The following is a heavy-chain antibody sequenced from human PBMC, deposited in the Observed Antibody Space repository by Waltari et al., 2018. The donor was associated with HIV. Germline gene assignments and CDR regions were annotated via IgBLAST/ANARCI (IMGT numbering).Heavy chain of an antibody. D-gene: IGHD1-1*01. CDR1: GFTFSSYW. V-gene: IGHV3-7*01. CDR2: IKQDGSEK. J-gene: IGHJ4*02. Sequence: EVQLGESGGGLVQPGGSLRLSRAASGFTFSSYWMSWVRQAPGKGLEWVANIKQDGSEKYYVDSVKGRFTISRDNAKNSLYLQMNSLRAEDTAVYYCARDPLVEHRGILDYWGQGTLVTVSS. CDR3: ARDPLVEHRGILDY.